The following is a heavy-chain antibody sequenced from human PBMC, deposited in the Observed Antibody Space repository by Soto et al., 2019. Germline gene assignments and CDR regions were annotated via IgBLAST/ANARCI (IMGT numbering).Heavy chain of an antibody. CDR3: ARAPESGEIDY. V-gene: IGHV4-59*01. D-gene: IGHD3-10*01. Sequence: QVQLQESGPGLVKPSETLSLTCTVSGGSISSYYWSWIRQPPGKGLEWIGYIYYSGSTNYNPSLKSRVTISLDTSKNQFSLKLSSVTAADTAVYYCARAPESGEIDYWGQGTLVTVSS. CDR1: GGSISSYY. CDR2: IYYSGST. J-gene: IGHJ4*02.